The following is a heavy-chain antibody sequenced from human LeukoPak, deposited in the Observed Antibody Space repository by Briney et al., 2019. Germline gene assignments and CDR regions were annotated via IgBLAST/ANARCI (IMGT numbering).Heavy chain of an antibody. CDR1: GFTVSSNY. V-gene: IGHV3-23*01. D-gene: IGHD4-17*01. CDR2: ISGSGGST. Sequence: GGSLRLSCAASGFTVSSNYMSWVRQAPGKGLEWVSAISGSGGSTYYADSVKGRFTISRDNSKNTLYLQMNSLRAEDTAVYYCAKVFGDYGYYFDYWGQGTLVTVSS. J-gene: IGHJ4*02. CDR3: AKVFGDYGYYFDY.